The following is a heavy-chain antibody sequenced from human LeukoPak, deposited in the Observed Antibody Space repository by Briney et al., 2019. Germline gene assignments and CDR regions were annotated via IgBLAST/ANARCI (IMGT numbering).Heavy chain of an antibody. Sequence: GGSLRLSCAASGFTFSSYSMNWVRQAPGKGLEWVSYISSSSSITHYADSVKGRFTISRDNAKNSLYLQMNSLRAEDTAVYYCARDLNWAFDYWGQGNLVTVSS. CDR1: GFTFSSYS. D-gene: IGHD7-27*01. CDR3: ARDLNWAFDY. J-gene: IGHJ4*02. V-gene: IGHV3-48*04. CDR2: ISSSSSIT.